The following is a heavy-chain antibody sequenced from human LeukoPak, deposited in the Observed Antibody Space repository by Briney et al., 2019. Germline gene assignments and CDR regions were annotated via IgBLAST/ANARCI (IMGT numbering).Heavy chain of an antibody. CDR3: ARDRSSGYLNWFDP. Sequence: SKTLSLTCTVSGGSISSYYWSWIRQPPGKGLEWIGYIYYSGSTNYNPSLKSRVTISVDTSRNQFSLKLSSVTAADTAVYYCARDRSSGYLNWFDPWGQGTLVTVSS. J-gene: IGHJ5*02. D-gene: IGHD3-22*01. CDR1: GGSISSYY. CDR2: IYYSGST. V-gene: IGHV4-59*01.